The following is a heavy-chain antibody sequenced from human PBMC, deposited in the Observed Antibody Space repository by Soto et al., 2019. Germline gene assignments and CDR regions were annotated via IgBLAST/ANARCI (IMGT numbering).Heavy chain of an antibody. CDR3: AREILAARPRADY. D-gene: IGHD6-6*01. CDR1: GFTFSSYA. Sequence: GGSLRLSCAASGFTFSSYAMHWVRQAPGKGLEWVAVISYDGSNKYYADSVKGRFTISRDNSKNTLYLQMNSLRAEDTAVYYCAREILAARPRADYWGQGTLVTVSS. J-gene: IGHJ4*02. V-gene: IGHV3-30-3*01. CDR2: ISYDGSNK.